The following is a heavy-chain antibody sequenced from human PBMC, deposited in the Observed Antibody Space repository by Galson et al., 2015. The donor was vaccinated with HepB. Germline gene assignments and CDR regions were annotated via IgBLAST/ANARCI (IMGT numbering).Heavy chain of an antibody. D-gene: IGHD3-3*01. V-gene: IGHV1-69*13. CDR1: GGTFSSYA. Sequence: SVKVSCKASGGTFSSYAISWVRQAPGQGLEWMGGIIPIFGTANYAQKFQGRVTITADESTSTAYMELSSLRSEDTAVYYCARGYYDFWSGYYAPGGYWGQGTLVTVSS. J-gene: IGHJ4*02. CDR3: ARGYYDFWSGYYAPGGY. CDR2: IIPIFGTA.